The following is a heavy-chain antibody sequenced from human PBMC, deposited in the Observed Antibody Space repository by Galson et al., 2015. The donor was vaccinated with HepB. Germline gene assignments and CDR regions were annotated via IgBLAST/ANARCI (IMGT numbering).Heavy chain of an antibody. CDR2: ISYDGSNK. V-gene: IGHV3-30*03. D-gene: IGHD4-11*01. CDR3: ARGYSDYDKLPFDY. CDR1: GFTFSSYG. Sequence: SLRLSCAASGFTFSSYGMHWVRQAPGKGLEWVAVISYDGSNKYYADSVKGRFTISRDNSKNTLYLQMNSLRAEDTAVYYCARGYSDYDKLPFDYWGQGTLVTVSS. J-gene: IGHJ4*02.